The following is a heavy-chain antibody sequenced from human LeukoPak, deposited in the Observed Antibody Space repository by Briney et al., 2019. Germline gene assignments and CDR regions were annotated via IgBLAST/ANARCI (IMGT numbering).Heavy chain of an antibody. J-gene: IGHJ4*02. Sequence: GGSLRLSCAASGFTFSNYSMNWVRQAPGKGLEWVSYISSSSNTIYYADSVKGRFTVSRDNAKNSLYLQMNSLRAEDTAVYYCVRDWRSGTYSRFEYWGPGMLVTVSS. CDR2: ISSSSNTI. D-gene: IGHD3-10*01. V-gene: IGHV3-48*04. CDR3: VRDWRSGTYSRFEY. CDR1: GFTFSNYS.